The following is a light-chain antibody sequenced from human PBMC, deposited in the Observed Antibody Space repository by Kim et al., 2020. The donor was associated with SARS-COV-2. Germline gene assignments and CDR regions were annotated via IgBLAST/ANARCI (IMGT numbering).Light chain of an antibody. CDR2: QDS. CDR3: QAWDSSTAV. V-gene: IGLV3-1*01. J-gene: IGLJ2*01. Sequence: LSPGQPASITCSGDKLGDKFACCYQQKPGQSPVLVIYQDSKRPSGIPEQFSGSNSGNTATLTISGTQAMDEADYYCQAWDSSTAVFGGGTQLTVL. CDR1: KLGDKF.